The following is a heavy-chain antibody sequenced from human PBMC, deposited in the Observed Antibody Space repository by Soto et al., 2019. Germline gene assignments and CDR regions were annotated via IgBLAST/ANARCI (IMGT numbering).Heavy chain of an antibody. CDR1: GGSISIYY. Sequence: SETLSLTCTISGGSISIYYWSWIRQPPGKGLEWIGYVYYTGSTKYNPSLESRVTISADTSKNQFSLRLTAVTAADTAVYYCAKYLRTDAGGYTLDFWGQGTLVTVS. CDR2: VYYTGST. CDR3: AKYLRTDAGGYTLDF. D-gene: IGHD5-12*01. J-gene: IGHJ4*02. V-gene: IGHV4-59*01.